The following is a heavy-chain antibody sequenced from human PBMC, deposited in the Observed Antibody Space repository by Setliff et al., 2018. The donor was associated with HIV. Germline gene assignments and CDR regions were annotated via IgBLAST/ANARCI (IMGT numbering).Heavy chain of an antibody. CDR1: GGSISGGGHY. D-gene: IGHD6-6*01. CDR3: ARVSYTGSSYIDY. CDR2: VYTSGSA. Sequence: PSETLSLTCTVSGGSISGGGHYWNWIRQPAGRGLEWIGHVYTSGSASYNPPLKSRVTISIDTSKNQFSLQLSSVTAADTAVYYCARVSYTGSSYIDYWGQGTLVTVSS. J-gene: IGHJ4*02. V-gene: IGHV4-61*09.